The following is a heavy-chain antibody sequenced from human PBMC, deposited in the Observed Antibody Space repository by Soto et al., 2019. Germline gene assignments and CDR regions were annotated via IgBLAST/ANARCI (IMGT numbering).Heavy chain of an antibody. Sequence: LRLSCAASGFTFSSYEMNWVRQAPGKGLEWVSYISSSGSTIYYADSVKGRFTISRDNAKNSLYLQMNSLRAEDTAVYYCARDGAIAVAGTSAFDIWGQGTMVTVS. D-gene: IGHD6-19*01. CDR1: GFTFSSYE. V-gene: IGHV3-48*03. CDR2: ISSSGSTI. J-gene: IGHJ3*02. CDR3: ARDGAIAVAGTSAFDI.